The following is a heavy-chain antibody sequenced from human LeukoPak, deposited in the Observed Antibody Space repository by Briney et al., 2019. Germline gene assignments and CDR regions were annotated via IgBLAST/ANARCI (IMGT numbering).Heavy chain of an antibody. CDR3: ARVYGPVALDY. CDR1: GFTFSSYG. Sequence: GGSLRLSCAASGFTFSSYGMHWVRQAPGKGLEWVAVIWYDGSNKYYADSVKGRFTISRDNAKNSLYLQMNSLRAEDTAVYYCARVYGPVALDYWGQGTLVTVSS. V-gene: IGHV3-33*01. J-gene: IGHJ4*02. D-gene: IGHD6-19*01. CDR2: IWYDGSNK.